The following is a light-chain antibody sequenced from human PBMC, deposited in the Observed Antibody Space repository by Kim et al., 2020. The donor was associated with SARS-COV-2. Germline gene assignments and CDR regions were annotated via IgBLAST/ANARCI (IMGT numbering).Light chain of an antibody. CDR2: GAS. Sequence: PVESATRSCRASQSVSSNSLVWYQQKPGQAPRLLIYGASSRATGIPDRFSGSGSGTDFTLTISRLEPEDFAVYYCQQYDNSPPVTFGGGTKVDIK. CDR1: QSVSSNS. V-gene: IGKV3-20*01. J-gene: IGKJ4*01. CDR3: QQYDNSPPVT.